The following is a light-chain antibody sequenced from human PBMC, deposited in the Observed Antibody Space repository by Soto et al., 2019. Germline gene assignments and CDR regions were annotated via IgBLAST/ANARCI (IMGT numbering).Light chain of an antibody. J-gene: IGKJ1*01. CDR3: QQYGSSPQT. V-gene: IGKV3-20*01. Sequence: EIVLTQSPATLSVSLGERATLSLRASQSVSIHLAWYQQKPGQAPRLLIYGASSRATGIPDRFSGSGSGTDFTLTISRLEPEDFAVYYCQQYGSSPQTFGQGTKVDI. CDR1: QSVSIH. CDR2: GAS.